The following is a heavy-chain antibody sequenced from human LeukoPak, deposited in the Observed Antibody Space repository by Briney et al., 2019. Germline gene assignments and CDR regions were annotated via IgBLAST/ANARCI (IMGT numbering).Heavy chain of an antibody. Sequence: GGSLRLSCAASGFTFSSFSMSWVRQAPGKGLEWVSSINGGGSTFYADSMKGRFTLSRDNSKNTLYLQMNSLTAEDTAVYYCAKRAAGYYFDYWGQGTLVTVSS. V-gene: IGHV3-23*01. CDR1: GFTFSSFS. CDR2: INGGGST. D-gene: IGHD6-13*01. J-gene: IGHJ4*02. CDR3: AKRAAGYYFDY.